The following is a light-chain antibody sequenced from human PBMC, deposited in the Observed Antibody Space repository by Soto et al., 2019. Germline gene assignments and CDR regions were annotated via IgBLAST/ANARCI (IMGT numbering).Light chain of an antibody. CDR2: WAS. CDR3: QQYYSTPKT. Sequence: DIVMTQSPDSLAVSLGERATINCKSSQIVLYNSNNKNYLAWYQRKPGQPPKLLIYWASTLESGVPDRFSGSGSGTDFTLTISSLQAEDVAVYYCQQYYSTPKTFGQGTKVEIK. CDR1: QIVLYNSNNKNY. J-gene: IGKJ1*01. V-gene: IGKV4-1*01.